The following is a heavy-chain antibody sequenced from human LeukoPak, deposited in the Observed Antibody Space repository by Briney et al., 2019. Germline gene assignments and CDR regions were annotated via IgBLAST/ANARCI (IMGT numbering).Heavy chain of an antibody. J-gene: IGHJ5*02. Sequence: GGSLRLSCSASGFTFSSYAMHWVRQAPGKGLEYVSAISSNEGSTYYADSVKGRFTISRDNSKNTLYLQMSSLRAEDTAVYYCVKNRGIAARPTGWFDPWGQGTLVTVSS. CDR3: VKNRGIAARPTGWFDP. CDR2: ISSNEGST. D-gene: IGHD6-6*01. V-gene: IGHV3-64D*06. CDR1: GFTFSSYA.